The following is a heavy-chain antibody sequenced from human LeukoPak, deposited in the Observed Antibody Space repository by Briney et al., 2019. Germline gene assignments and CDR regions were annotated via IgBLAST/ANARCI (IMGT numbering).Heavy chain of an antibody. Sequence: ASVKVSCKASGYTFTGYYMHWVRQAPGQGLEWMGGINPNSGGTKYAQKFQGRVTMTRDTSISTAYMELSRLRSDDTAVYYCATASPGGTVTTFFPFDYWGQGTLVTVSS. CDR3: ATASPGGTVTTFFPFDY. D-gene: IGHD4-17*01. V-gene: IGHV1-2*02. CDR2: INPNSGGT. CDR1: GYTFTGYY. J-gene: IGHJ4*02.